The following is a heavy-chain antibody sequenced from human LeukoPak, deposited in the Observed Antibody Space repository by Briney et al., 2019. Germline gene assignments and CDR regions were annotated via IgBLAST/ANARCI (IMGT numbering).Heavy chain of an antibody. CDR2: IYYSGST. J-gene: IGHJ4*02. Sequence: SETLSLTCAVYGGSFSGYYWSWIRQPPGKGLEWMGYIYYSGSTNYNPSLKSRVTISVDTPKNQFSLKLSSVTAADTAVYYCARGGIYSSGWYGRDYWGQGTLVTVSS. CDR1: GGSFSGYY. D-gene: IGHD6-19*01. V-gene: IGHV4-34*01. CDR3: ARGGIYSSGWYGRDY.